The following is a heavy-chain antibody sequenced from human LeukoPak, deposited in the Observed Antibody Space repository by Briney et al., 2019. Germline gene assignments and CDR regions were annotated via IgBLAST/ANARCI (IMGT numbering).Heavy chain of an antibody. CDR3: VRVRRLVGATTPGDY. CDR1: GFTFSDYY. V-gene: IGHV3-11*01. Sequence: GGSLRLSCAASGFTFSDYYMSWIRQAPGKGLEWVSYISSSGSTIYYADSVKGRFTISRDNAKNSLYLQMNSLRAEDTAVYYCVRVRRLVGATTPGDYWGQGTLVTVSS. J-gene: IGHJ4*02. D-gene: IGHD1-26*01. CDR2: ISSSGSTI.